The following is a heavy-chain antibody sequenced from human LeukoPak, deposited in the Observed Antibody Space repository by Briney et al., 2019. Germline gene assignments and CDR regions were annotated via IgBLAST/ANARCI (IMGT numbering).Heavy chain of an antibody. CDR2: IYYSGST. CDR3: ARETSQKGAHYMDV. J-gene: IGHJ6*03. CDR1: GGSISSYY. D-gene: IGHD3-16*01. Sequence: SETLSLTCTVSGGSISSYYWSWIRQPPGKGLEWIGYIYYSGSTNHNPSLKSRVTISVDTSKNQFSLKLSSVTAADTAVYYCARETSQKGAHYMDVWGKGTTVTISS. V-gene: IGHV4-59*01.